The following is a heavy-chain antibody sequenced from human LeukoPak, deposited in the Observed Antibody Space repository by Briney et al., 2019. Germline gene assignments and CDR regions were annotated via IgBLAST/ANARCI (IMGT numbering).Heavy chain of an antibody. CDR3: ARDSMITFGGTHYMDV. D-gene: IGHD3-16*01. CDR2: IDHTGIT. CDR1: DDSITIYY. J-gene: IGHJ6*03. Sequence: PSETLSLTCTVSDDSITIYYWSWIRQPPGKGLEWIGYIDHTGITNYNPSLNSRVTISRDTSKNHFSLKLSSVTAADTAVYYCARDSMITFGGTHYMDVWGKGTTVTVSS. V-gene: IGHV4-59*12.